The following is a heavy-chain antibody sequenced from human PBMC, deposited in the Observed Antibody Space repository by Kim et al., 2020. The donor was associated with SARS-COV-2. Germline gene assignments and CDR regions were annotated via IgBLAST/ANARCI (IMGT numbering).Heavy chain of an antibody. V-gene: IGHV5-10-1*01. CDR2: IDPSDSYT. J-gene: IGHJ6*02. CDR1: GYSFTSYW. D-gene: IGHD5-18*01. Sequence: GESLKISCKGSGYSFTSYWISWVRQMPGKGLEWMGRIDPSDSYTNYSPSFQGHVTISADKSISTAYLQWSSLKASDTAMYYCARQQPPYYYYYGMDVWGQGTTVTVSS. CDR3: ARQQPPYYYYYGMDV.